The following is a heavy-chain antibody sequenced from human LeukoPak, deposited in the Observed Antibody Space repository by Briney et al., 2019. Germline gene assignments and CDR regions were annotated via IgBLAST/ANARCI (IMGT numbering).Heavy chain of an antibody. D-gene: IGHD3-10*01. Sequence: GGSLRLSCAASGFTFSDSFMSWIRQAPGKGLEWISYISGDGTDIYYADSIKGRFTISRDNSKNTLYLQMNSLRAEDTAVYYCARDRAGSAPYYYGMDVWGQGTTVTVSS. CDR2: ISGDGTDI. V-gene: IGHV3-11*01. CDR3: ARDRAGSAPYYYGMDV. CDR1: GFTFSDSF. J-gene: IGHJ6*02.